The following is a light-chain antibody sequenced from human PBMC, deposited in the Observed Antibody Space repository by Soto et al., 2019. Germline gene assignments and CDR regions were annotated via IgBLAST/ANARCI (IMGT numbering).Light chain of an antibody. V-gene: IGLV2-14*01. Sequence: QSVLTQPASVSGSPGQSITISCTGTSSDIGGYDYVSWYQQRPGKAPKLMIYEVRYRPSGGSNRFSGSKSGNTASLTISGLQAEDEADYYCCSYTRTSNHYFFGSGTKGTVL. CDR3: CSYTRTSNHYF. CDR2: EVR. CDR1: SSDIGGYDY. J-gene: IGLJ1*01.